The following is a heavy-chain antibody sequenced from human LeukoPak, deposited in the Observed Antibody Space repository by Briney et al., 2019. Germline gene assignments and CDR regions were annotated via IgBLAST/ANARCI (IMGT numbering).Heavy chain of an antibody. V-gene: IGHV4-34*01. CDR2: INHSGST. CDR3: ARVGEQLVRYYYYYMDV. CDR1: GGSFRGYY. Sequence: SETLSLTCAVYGGSFRGYYWSWIRQPPGKGLEWIGEINHSGSTNYNPSLKSRVTISVDTSKNQFSLKLSSVTAADTAVYYCARVGEQLVRYYYYYMDVWGKGTTVTVSS. D-gene: IGHD6-6*01. J-gene: IGHJ6*03.